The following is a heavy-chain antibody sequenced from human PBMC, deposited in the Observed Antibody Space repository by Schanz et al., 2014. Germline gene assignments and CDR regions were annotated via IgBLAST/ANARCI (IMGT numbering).Heavy chain of an antibody. J-gene: IGHJ4*02. V-gene: IGHV1-18*01. CDR3: ARERRFCGRDDLYYFDS. CDR2: ISVYNHNK. Sequence: QIQLVQSGPEVKKPGATVKVSCKASGYIFINSGISWVRQAPGQGLEWMGWISVYNHNKEYDQKFQGRVTMTTDTDTSAAYMALTDLRSDDAAADDCARERRFCGRDDLYYFDSWGQGTLVTVSS. CDR1: GYIFINSG. D-gene: IGHD3-3*01.